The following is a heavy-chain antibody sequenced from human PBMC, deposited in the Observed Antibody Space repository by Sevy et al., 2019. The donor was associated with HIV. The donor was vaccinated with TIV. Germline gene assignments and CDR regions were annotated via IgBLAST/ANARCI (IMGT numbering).Heavy chain of an antibody. D-gene: IGHD3-10*01. Sequence: ASVKVSCKASGGTFSSYAISWVRQAPGQGLEWMGGIIPIFGTANYAQKFQGRVTITADKSTSTAYMELSSLRSEDTAVYYCARDLRYYGSGSYYNFGYWGQGTLVTVSS. V-gene: IGHV1-69*06. CDR2: IIPIFGTA. J-gene: IGHJ4*02. CDR3: ARDLRYYGSGSYYNFGY. CDR1: GGTFSSYA.